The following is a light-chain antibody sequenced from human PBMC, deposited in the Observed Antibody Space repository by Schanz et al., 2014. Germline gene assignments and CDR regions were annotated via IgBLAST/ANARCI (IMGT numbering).Light chain of an antibody. CDR2: GAS. CDR3: QHAYSTHTWT. Sequence: DVQMTQFPLSLSASVGDRVTITCRASQTISSHLNWYQQKPGKAPRLLIYGASFLQSGVPSRFSAGGSGTDFTLTISSLQPEDFATYFCQHAYSTHTWTFGHGTQVEIK. J-gene: IGKJ1*01. V-gene: IGKV1-39*01. CDR1: QTISSH.